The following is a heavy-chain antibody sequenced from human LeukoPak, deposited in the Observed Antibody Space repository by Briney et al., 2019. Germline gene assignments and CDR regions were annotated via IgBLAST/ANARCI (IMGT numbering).Heavy chain of an antibody. CDR2: IYSPGTN. D-gene: IGHD3-22*01. CDR1: AGSISSGDYY. V-gene: IGHV4-61*02. CDR3: ARGIGTSYDSSRDAFDM. J-gene: IGHJ3*02. Sequence: SSQTLSLTCTVSAGSISSGDYYWSWIRQPAGKGLEWIGCIYSPGTNYNYNPSLKSRVTISIDTSKNQFSLKLTSVTAADTAVYYCARGIGTSYDSSRDAFDMWGQGTMVTVSS.